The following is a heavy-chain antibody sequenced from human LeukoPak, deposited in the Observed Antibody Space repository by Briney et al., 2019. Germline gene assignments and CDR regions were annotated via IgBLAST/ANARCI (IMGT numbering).Heavy chain of an antibody. CDR3: ARDISHD. D-gene: IGHD3-9*01. J-gene: IGHJ4*02. V-gene: IGHV3-30-3*01. CDR2: ISYDGSNK. CDR1: GFTFSTFA. Sequence: PGGSLRLSCAASGFTFSTFAMHWVRQAPGKGLEWVAFISYDGSNKYYADSVKGRFTISRDNSKNTLYLQMNSLSTEDTAVYYCARDISHDWGQGTLVTVSS.